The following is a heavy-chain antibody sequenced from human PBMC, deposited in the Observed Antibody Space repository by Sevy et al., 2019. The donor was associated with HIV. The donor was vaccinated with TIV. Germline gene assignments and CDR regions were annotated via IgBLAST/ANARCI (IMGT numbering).Heavy chain of an antibody. V-gene: IGHV3-11*01. CDR2: ITGSGFTI. Sequence: GGSLRLSCRGSGFSFSDFYMSWIRQAPGKGLEWVSHITGSGFTIYQADSVKGRFATSRDNAKNSLFLQMNSLRVEGTAVYFRVRRRFSLSYSLSYNFDFWGQGAPVTVSS. CDR3: VRRRFSLSYSLSYNFDF. D-gene: IGHD3-10*01. CDR1: GFSFSDFY. J-gene: IGHJ4*02.